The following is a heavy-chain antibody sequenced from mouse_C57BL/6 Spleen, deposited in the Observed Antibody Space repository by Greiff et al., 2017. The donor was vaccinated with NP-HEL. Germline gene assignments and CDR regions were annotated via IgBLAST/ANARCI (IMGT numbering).Heavy chain of an antibody. CDR1: GYTFTDYN. CDR2: INPNNGGT. D-gene: IGHD1-1*01. Sequence: EVQLQESGPELVKPGASVKIPCKASGYTFTDYNMDWVKQSHGKSLEWIGDINPNNGGTIYNQKFKGKATLTVDKSSSTAYMELRSLTSEDTAVYYCARPVVPHWYFDVWGTGTTVTVSS. CDR3: ARPVVPHWYFDV. V-gene: IGHV1-18*01. J-gene: IGHJ1*03.